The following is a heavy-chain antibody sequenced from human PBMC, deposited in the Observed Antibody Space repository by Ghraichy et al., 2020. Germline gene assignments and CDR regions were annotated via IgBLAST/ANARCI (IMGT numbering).Heavy chain of an antibody. V-gene: IGHV4-34*01. Sequence: SETLSLTCAVYGGSFSGYYWSWIRQPPGKGLEWIGEINHSGSTNYNPSLKSRVTISVDTSKNQFSLKLSSVTAADTAVYYCARAGTRFRLVKSDAFDIWGQGTMVTVSS. J-gene: IGHJ3*02. D-gene: IGHD6-19*01. CDR3: ARAGTRFRLVKSDAFDI. CDR1: GGSFSGYY. CDR2: INHSGST.